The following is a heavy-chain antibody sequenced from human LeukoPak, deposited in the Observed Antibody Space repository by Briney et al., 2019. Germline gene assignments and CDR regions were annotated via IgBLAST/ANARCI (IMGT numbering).Heavy chain of an antibody. Sequence: PGGSLRLSCAASGFTFTRSAMSWVRQAPGKGLEWVSAISGSGGSTYYADSVKGRFTISRDNSKNTLYLQMNSLGAEDTAVYYCASQKEDYYDSSGHRWGQGTLVTVSS. J-gene: IGHJ5*02. V-gene: IGHV3-23*01. D-gene: IGHD3-22*01. CDR3: ASQKEDYYDSSGHR. CDR1: GFTFTRSA. CDR2: ISGSGGST.